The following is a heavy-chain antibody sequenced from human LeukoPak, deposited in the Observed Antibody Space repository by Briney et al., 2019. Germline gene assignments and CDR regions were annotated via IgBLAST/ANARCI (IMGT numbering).Heavy chain of an antibody. CDR2: ISYDGSNK. Sequence: PGRSLRLSCAASGFTFSSYAMHWVRQAPGKGLEWVAVISYDGSNKYYADSVKGRFTISRDNSKNTLYLQMNSLRAEDTAVYYCARDLEQQLVLDFDYWGQGTLVTVSS. CDR3: ARDLEQQLVLDFDY. CDR1: GFTFSSYA. D-gene: IGHD6-13*01. J-gene: IGHJ4*02. V-gene: IGHV3-30-3*01.